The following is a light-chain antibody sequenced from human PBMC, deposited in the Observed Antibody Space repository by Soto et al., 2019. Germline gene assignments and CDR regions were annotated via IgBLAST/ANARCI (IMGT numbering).Light chain of an antibody. CDR2: SNN. V-gene: IGLV1-44*01. CDR1: SSNLGNNP. CDR3: AAWDDSLDGLV. J-gene: IGLJ3*02. Sequence: QAVVTQPPSSSGTPGQRVTISCSGSSSNLGNNPVNWYQQLPESAPKLLIYSNNQRPSGVPDRFSGSKSDTSASLAISGLQSEDEADYYCAAWDDSLDGLVFGGGTKVTVL.